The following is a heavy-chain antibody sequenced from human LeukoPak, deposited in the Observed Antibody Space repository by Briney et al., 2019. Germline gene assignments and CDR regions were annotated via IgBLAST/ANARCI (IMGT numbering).Heavy chain of an antibody. CDR1: GFTFSSYS. V-gene: IGHV3-21*01. Sequence: GGSLRLSCAASGFTFSSYSMNWVRQAPGKGLEWVSSISSSSYIYYADSVKGRFTISRDNAKNSLYLQMNSLRAEDTAVYYCAAGSGSYRDWFDPWGQGTLVTVSS. CDR3: AAGSGSYRDWFDP. CDR2: ISSSSYI. D-gene: IGHD3-10*01. J-gene: IGHJ5*02.